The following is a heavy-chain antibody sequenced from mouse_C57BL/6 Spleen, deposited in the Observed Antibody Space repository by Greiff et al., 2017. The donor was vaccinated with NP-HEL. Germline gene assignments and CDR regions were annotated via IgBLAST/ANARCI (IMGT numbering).Heavy chain of an antibody. V-gene: IGHV1-52*01. CDR2: IDPSDSET. CDR3: ARGTGTEGVFDY. J-gene: IGHJ2*01. Sequence: QVQLQQSGAELVRPGSSVKLSCKAPGYTFTSYWMHWVKQRPIQGLEWIGNIDPSDSETHYNQKFKDKATLTVDKSSSTAYMQLSSLTSEDSAVYYCARGTGTEGVFDYWGQGTTLTVSS. CDR1: GYTFTSYW. D-gene: IGHD4-1*01.